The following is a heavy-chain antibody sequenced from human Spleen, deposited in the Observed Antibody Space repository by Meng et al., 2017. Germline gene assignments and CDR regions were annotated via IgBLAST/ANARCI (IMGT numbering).Heavy chain of an antibody. Sequence: SLRLSCAASGFTFDDYAMHWVRQAPGKGLEWVSGISWNSGYISYADSVKGRFTISRDNAKNSLYLQMNSLRAEDTALYYCATTPNGDCSGGSCYYYGMDVCGQASTVTVSS. J-gene: IGHJ6*02. CDR3: ATTPNGDCSGGSCYYYGMDV. CDR2: ISWNSGYI. D-gene: IGHD2-15*01. V-gene: IGHV3-9*01. CDR1: GFTFDDYA.